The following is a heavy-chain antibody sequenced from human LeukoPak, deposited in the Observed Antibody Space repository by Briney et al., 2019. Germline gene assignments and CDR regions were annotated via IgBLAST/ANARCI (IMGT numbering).Heavy chain of an antibody. V-gene: IGHV3-30*02. CDR3: VYCSGGNCFHTVRGWTY. CDR2: IWYDGSNK. J-gene: IGHJ4*01. D-gene: IGHD2-15*01. Sequence: PGGSLRLSCAASGFTFSSYGMHWVRQAPGKGLEWVAVIWYDGSNKYYADSVKGRFTIPRDNSKNTLYLQMNSLRAEDTAVYYCVYCSGGNCFHTVRGWTYWGQGTLVTVSS. CDR1: GFTFSSYG.